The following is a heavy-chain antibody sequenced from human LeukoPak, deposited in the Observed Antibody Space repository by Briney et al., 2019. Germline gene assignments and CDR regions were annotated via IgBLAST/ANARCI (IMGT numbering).Heavy chain of an antibody. J-gene: IGHJ6*03. CDR1: GGTFSSYA. D-gene: IGHD2-15*01. Sequence: VASVKVSCKASGGTFSSYAISWVRQAPGQGLEWMGGIIPIFGTANYAQKLQGRVTITADESTSTAYMELSSLRSEDTAVYYCARGMVVVVVAATHYYMDVWGKGTTVTVSS. CDR3: ARGMVVVVVAATHYYMDV. V-gene: IGHV1-69*13. CDR2: IIPIFGTA.